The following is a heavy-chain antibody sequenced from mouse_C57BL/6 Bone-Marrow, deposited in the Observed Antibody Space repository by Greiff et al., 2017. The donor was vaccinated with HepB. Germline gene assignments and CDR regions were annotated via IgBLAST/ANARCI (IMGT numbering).Heavy chain of an antibody. CDR3: ATLSSYDWYFDV. D-gene: IGHD1-1*01. Sequence: VHVKQSGAELVKPGASVKLSCTASGFNIKDYYMHWVKQRTEQGLEWIGRIDPEDGETKYAPKFQGKATITADTSSNTAYLQLSSLTSEDTAVYYCATLSSYDWYFDVWGTGTTVTVSS. CDR2: IDPEDGET. CDR1: GFNIKDYY. V-gene: IGHV14-2*01. J-gene: IGHJ1*03.